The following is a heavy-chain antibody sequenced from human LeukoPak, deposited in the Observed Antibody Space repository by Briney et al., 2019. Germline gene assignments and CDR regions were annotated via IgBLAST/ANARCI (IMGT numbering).Heavy chain of an antibody. Sequence: GGSLRLSCAASGFTFSNAWMSWVRQAPGKGLEWVALIPSDGSYTYYADSVKGRFTISRDNSKNTLSLQMNSVRPDDTAVYYCAKDRYGDYGPFDNWGQGTMVTVSS. D-gene: IGHD4-17*01. CDR3: AKDRYGDYGPFDN. J-gene: IGHJ3*02. CDR1: GFTFSNAW. CDR2: IPSDGSYT. V-gene: IGHV3-30*18.